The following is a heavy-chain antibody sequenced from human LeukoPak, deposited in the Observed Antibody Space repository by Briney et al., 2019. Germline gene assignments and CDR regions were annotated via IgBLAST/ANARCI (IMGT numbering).Heavy chain of an antibody. Sequence: ASVKVSCKASGYTFTSYDINWVRQATGQGLEWMGWMNPNSGNTGYAQKFQGRVTMTRNTSISTAYMELSSLRSEDTAVHYCARVISGWYLYYYYYMDVWGKGTTVTVSS. CDR3: ARVISGWYLYYYYYMDV. D-gene: IGHD6-19*01. CDR1: GYTFTSYD. V-gene: IGHV1-8*01. J-gene: IGHJ6*03. CDR2: MNPNSGNT.